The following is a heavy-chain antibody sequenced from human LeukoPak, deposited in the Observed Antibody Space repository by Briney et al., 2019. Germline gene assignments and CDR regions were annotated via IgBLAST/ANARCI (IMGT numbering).Heavy chain of an antibody. V-gene: IGHV3-48*04. CDR2: ISSSGSTI. CDR1: GFTFSNAW. CDR3: ARDDSSGYYSGLYYYYYGMDV. D-gene: IGHD3-22*01. J-gene: IGHJ6*02. Sequence: GGSLRLSCAASGFTFSNAWLHWVRQAPGKGLEWVSYISSSGSTIYYADSVKGRFTISRDNAKNSLYLQMNSLRAEDTAVYYCARDDSSGYYSGLYYYYYGMDVWGQGTTVTVSS.